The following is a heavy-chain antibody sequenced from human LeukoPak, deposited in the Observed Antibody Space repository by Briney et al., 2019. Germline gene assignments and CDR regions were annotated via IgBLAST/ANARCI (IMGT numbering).Heavy chain of an antibody. CDR1: GFTFSSYA. V-gene: IGHV3-23*01. J-gene: IGHJ4*02. CDR2: ISGSGGST. D-gene: IGHD3-3*01. Sequence: GGSLRLSCAASGFTFSSYAMSWVRQAPGKGLEWVSAISGSGGSTYYADSVKGRFTISRDNSKNTLYLQMNSLRAEDTAVYYCAKDTAYDFWSGYTLTAFDYWGQGTLVTVSS. CDR3: AKDTAYDFWSGYTLTAFDY.